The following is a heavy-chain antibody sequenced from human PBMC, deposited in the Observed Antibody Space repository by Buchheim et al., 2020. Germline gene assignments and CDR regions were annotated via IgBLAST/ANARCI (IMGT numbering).Heavy chain of an antibody. CDR3: SSTFT. D-gene: IGHD3-16*01. Sequence: QVQLVESRGGVVQPGRSLRLSCAASGFTFSTYPMHWVRQAPGKGLEWVAVISYDGSNKYYADPVKGRFTISRDNSKNTLYLQMSSLRAEDTAVYYCSSTFTWGQGTL. CDR2: ISYDGSNK. CDR1: GFTFSTYP. V-gene: IGHV3-30-3*01. J-gene: IGHJ5*02.